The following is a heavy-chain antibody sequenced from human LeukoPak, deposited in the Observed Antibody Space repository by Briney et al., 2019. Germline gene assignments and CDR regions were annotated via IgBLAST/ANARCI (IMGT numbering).Heavy chain of an antibody. CDR3: TTDISLWFGEYQDY. CDR2: IKSKTDGGTT. Sequence: GGSLRLSCAASGFTFSNAWMSWVRQAPGKGLEWVGRIKSKTDGGTTDYAAPVKGRFTISRDDSKNTLYLQMNSLKTEDTAVYYCTTDISLWFGEYQDYWGQGTLVTVSS. V-gene: IGHV3-15*01. CDR1: GFTFSNAW. D-gene: IGHD3-10*01. J-gene: IGHJ4*02.